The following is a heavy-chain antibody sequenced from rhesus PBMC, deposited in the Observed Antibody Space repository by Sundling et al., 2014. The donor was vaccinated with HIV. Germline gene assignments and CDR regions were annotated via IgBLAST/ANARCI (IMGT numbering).Heavy chain of an antibody. CDR1: GFTFSSYG. V-gene: IGHV3-54*02. Sequence: EVHLVESGGGLVQPGGSLSLSCAASGFTFSSYGMHWVRQAPGKGLEWVAVISYDGSKKYYAGSVKDRFTISRDNSNNMLFLQMNHLKLEDTAVYYCARDSDYGSSYFFFGYFDYWGQGVLVTVSS. CDR2: ISYDGSKK. CDR3: ARDSDYGSSYFFFGYFDY. D-gene: IGHD4-29*01. J-gene: IGHJ4*01.